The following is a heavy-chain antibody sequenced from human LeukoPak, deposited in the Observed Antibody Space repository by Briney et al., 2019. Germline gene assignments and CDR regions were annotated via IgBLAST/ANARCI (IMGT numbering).Heavy chain of an antibody. J-gene: IGHJ6*02. Sequence: GGSLRLSCAASGFTFSSYSMNWVRQAPGKGLEWVSYISSSSSTIYYADSVKGRFTISRDNSKNTLYLQMNTLRAEDTAVYYCAREYGSGAGDGMDVWGQGTTVTVSS. V-gene: IGHV3-48*01. CDR1: GFTFSSYS. D-gene: IGHD3-10*01. CDR2: ISSSSSTI. CDR3: AREYGSGAGDGMDV.